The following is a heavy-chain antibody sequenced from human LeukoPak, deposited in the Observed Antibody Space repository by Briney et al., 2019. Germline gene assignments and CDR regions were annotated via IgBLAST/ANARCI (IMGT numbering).Heavy chain of an antibody. CDR3: ANDGQLLWGAFDL. V-gene: IGHV4-59*01. CDR2: IYYSGST. D-gene: IGHD2-2*01. CDR1: GGSISSYY. J-gene: IGHJ3*01. Sequence: SETLSLTCTVSGGSISSYYWNWIRQPPGKGLEWIGYIYYSGSTTYNPSLKSRVTISVDTSRNQFSLKLSSVTAADTAVYYCANDGQLLWGAFDLWGQGTMVTVSS.